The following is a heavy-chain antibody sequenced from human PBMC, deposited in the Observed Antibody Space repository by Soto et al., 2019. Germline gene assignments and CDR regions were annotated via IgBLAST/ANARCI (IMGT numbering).Heavy chain of an antibody. CDR1: GLTFSDPY. D-gene: IGHD3-22*01. Sequence: PGGSLRISSAASGLTFSDPYVSWICKAQGKGLEWVSYISSSGSTIYYADSVKGRFTISRDNAKNSLYLQMNSLRAEDTAVYYCARGRYYYDSSGYQSYYYGMDVWGQGTTVTVSS. CDR3: ARGRYYYDSSGYQSYYYGMDV. J-gene: IGHJ6*02. CDR2: ISSSGSTI. V-gene: IGHV3-11*01.